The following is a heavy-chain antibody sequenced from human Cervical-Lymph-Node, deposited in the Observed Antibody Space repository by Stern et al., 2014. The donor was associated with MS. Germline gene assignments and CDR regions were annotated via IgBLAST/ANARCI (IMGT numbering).Heavy chain of an antibody. CDR3: ARHVQGFDY. J-gene: IGHJ4*02. CDR1: GYSFTIHY. CDR2: IYPYASDT. V-gene: IGHV5-51*01. Sequence: EVQLVQSGAEVKKPGESLKISCKLSGYSFTIHYIAWVRQMPGQGLEWMWVIYPYASDTTYSPSFQGQFTISADKSITTAYLQWSSLRASDTAMYYCARHVQGFDYWGQGTLVTVSS.